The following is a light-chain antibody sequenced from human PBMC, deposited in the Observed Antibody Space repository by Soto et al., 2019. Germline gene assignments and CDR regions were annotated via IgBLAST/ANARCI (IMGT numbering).Light chain of an antibody. CDR1: SSDVGGYNY. V-gene: IGLV2-14*03. J-gene: IGLJ2*01. CDR3: SSYTSSSTVI. Sequence: QSVLTQPASVSGSPGQSITVSCTGTSSDVGGYNYVCWYQQHPGKAPKLMIYDVSNRPSGVSNRFSGSKSGNTASLTISGLQAEDEADYYCSSYTSSSTVIFGGGTKLTVL. CDR2: DVS.